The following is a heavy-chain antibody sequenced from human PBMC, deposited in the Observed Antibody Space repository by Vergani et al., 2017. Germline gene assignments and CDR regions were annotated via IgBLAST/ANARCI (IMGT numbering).Heavy chain of an antibody. D-gene: IGHD2-15*01. CDR3: ARGAICSGGSCYSRYAFDI. V-gene: IGHV3-33*01. CDR2: IRCNGSNK. CDR1: GFTFSSHG. J-gene: IGHJ3*02. Sequence: QVQLVESGGGVVQPGRSLRLSCAASGFTFSSHGMHWVRQAPGKGLEWVAVIRCNGSNKYYADSVKGRFTISRDNTKNTLYLQMNSLRAEDTAVYYCARGAICSGGSCYSRYAFDIWGQGTMVTVSS.